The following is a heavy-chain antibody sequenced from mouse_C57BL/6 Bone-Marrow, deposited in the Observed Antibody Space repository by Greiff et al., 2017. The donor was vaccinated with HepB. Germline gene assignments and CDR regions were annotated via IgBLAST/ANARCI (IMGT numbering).Heavy chain of an antibody. CDR2: INPSSGYT. V-gene: IGHV1-4*01. D-gene: IGHD1-1*01. J-gene: IGHJ4*01. CDR3: ARGYYYDSGPLDY. CDR1: GYTFTSYT. Sequence: QVQLQQSGAELARPAASVKMSCKASGYTFTSYTMHWVKQRPGQGLEWIGYINPSSGYTKYNQKFKDKATLTADKSSSTAYMQLSSLTSEDSAVYYCARGYYYDSGPLDYWGQGTSVTVSS.